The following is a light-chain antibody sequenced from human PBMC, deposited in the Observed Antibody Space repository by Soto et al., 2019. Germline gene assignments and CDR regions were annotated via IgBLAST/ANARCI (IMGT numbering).Light chain of an antibody. CDR1: ESVSSSY. V-gene: IGKV3-20*01. CDR3: QQYDSSPWT. Sequence: EIVLTQSPGNLSLSPGERATLSCRASESVSSSYLAWHQQKPGQAPRLLIYGASSRATGIPDRFSGSGSGTDFTLTIRRLEPEDFAVYYCQQYDSSPWTFGQGTTVEIK. CDR2: GAS. J-gene: IGKJ1*01.